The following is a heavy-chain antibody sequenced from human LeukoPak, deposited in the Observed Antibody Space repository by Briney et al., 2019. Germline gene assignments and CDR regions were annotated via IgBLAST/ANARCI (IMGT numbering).Heavy chain of an antibody. CDR1: GGFFSGYY. CDR2: INHSGST. J-gene: IGHJ4*02. V-gene: IGHV4-34*01. CDR3: ARAIGGLSDY. Sequence: PSETLSLTCAVYGGFFSGYYWSWIRQPPGKGLEWIGEINHSGSTNYNPSLKSRVTISVDTSKNQFSLKLSSVTAADTAVYYCARAIGGLSDYWGQGTLVTVSS.